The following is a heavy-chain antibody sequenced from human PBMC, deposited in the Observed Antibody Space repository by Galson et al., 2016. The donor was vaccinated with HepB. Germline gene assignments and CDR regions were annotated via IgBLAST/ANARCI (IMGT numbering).Heavy chain of an antibody. Sequence: SLRLSCAASGFTVGSSYMSWVRQAPGKGLEWVSLIYSSGRTYYADSVKGRFTISRHTSKNTLYLHMNSLRPEDTAVYYCAKFRDGYTDAFDLWGQGTMVTVST. CDR2: IYSSGRT. D-gene: IGHD5-24*01. CDR3: AKFRDGYTDAFDL. J-gene: IGHJ3*01. V-gene: IGHV3-53*04. CDR1: GFTVGSSY.